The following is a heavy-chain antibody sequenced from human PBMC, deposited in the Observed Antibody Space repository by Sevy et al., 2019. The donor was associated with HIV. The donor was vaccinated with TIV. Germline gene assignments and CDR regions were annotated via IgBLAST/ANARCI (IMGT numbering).Heavy chain of an antibody. CDR2: IKGDGSDK. CDR1: GFTFSANW. V-gene: IGHV3-7*01. J-gene: IGHJ4*02. Sequence: RLSCAASGFTFSANWMNWVRQAPGKGLEWVANIKGDGSDKHYVDSVEGRFTISRDNAKNLLYLQMNSLRVEDTAVYYCAHETFGRFESWGLGTLVTVSS. CDR3: AHETFGRFES. D-gene: IGHD3-16*01.